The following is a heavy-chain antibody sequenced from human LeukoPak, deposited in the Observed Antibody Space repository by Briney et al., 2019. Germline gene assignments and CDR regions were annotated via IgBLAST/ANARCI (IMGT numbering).Heavy chain of an antibody. CDR2: ILGTGGTT. D-gene: IGHD2-2*01. J-gene: IGHJ4*02. Sequence: QPGGSLRLSCAASGFTFSAYALNWVRQTPEKGLEWVSAILGTGGTTYYADSVKGRFTVSRDNSKNMSFLQMNSLRADDTAVYYCATEYCGSSSCRRDYWGQGALVTVSS. V-gene: IGHV3-23*01. CDR3: ATEYCGSSSCRRDY. CDR1: GFTFSAYA.